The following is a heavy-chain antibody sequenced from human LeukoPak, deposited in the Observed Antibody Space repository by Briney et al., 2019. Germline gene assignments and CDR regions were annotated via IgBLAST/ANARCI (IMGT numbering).Heavy chain of an antibody. J-gene: IGHJ4*02. CDR1: GGSINNYY. V-gene: IGHV4-59*01. CDR2: IHYTGIT. D-gene: IGHD3-22*01. CDR3: ARRYYYDSSGYLFDY. Sequence: SETLSLTCTVSGGSINNYYWGWIRQAPGKGLEWIAYIHYTGITNYNPSLKSRVTISVDTSKNQFSLKLSSVTAADTAVYYCARRYYYDSSGYLFDYWGQGTLVTVSS.